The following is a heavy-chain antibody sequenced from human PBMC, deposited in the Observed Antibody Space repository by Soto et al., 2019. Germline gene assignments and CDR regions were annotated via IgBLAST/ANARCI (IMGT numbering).Heavy chain of an antibody. CDR2: ISGSGGST. Sequence: PGGSLRLSCAASGFTFSSYAMSWVRQAPGKGLEWVSAISGSGGSTYYADSVKGRFTISRDNSKNTLYLQMNSLRAEDTAVYYCAKDGALSRGAVLRYFDWLQYYFDYWGQGTLVTVSS. D-gene: IGHD3-9*01. J-gene: IGHJ4*02. CDR3: AKDGALSRGAVLRYFDWLQYYFDY. CDR1: GFTFSSYA. V-gene: IGHV3-23*01.